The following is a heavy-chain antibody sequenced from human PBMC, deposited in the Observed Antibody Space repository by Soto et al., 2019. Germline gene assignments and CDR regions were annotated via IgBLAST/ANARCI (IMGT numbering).Heavy chain of an antibody. Sequence: GGSLRLSCAASGFTFSNYAVSWVRQAPGKGLEWVSAISASGGDTYYTDFVMGRFTISRDNSKNTLYLQMNGLRVEDTAIYYCAKEMSLGRPYDYWGQGTLVTVSS. CDR3: AKEMSLGRPYDY. CDR1: GFTFSNYA. J-gene: IGHJ4*02. V-gene: IGHV3-23*01. CDR2: ISASGGDT.